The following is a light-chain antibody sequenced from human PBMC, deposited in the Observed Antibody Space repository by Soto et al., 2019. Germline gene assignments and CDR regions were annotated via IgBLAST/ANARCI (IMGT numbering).Light chain of an antibody. J-gene: IGKJ4*01. CDR2: GAT. Sequence: DIRMTQSPSSLSASVGDRVTLTCRASQNINSYLNWYQHKPGRAPKVLVYGATNLPSGVPSRFRGSGSGTEFTFTISSVQPEDFATYYCRQSHNAPLTFGGGTRVE. V-gene: IGKV1-39*01. CDR1: QNINSY. CDR3: RQSHNAPLT.